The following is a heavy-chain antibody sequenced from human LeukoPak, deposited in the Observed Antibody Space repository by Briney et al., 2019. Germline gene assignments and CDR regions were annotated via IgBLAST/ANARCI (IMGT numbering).Heavy chain of an antibody. CDR3: AATEKWLAFAY. CDR1: GGSVTPSY. Sequence: SETLSLTCTVSGGSVTPSYWSWIRQPPGKGLEWIGNFRYSGNTNYNPSLESRVTISLDTSKNQFSLKLSSVTAADAAVYYCAATEKWLAFAYWGQGILVTVSS. J-gene: IGHJ4*02. CDR2: FRYSGNT. V-gene: IGHV4-59*02. D-gene: IGHD6-19*01.